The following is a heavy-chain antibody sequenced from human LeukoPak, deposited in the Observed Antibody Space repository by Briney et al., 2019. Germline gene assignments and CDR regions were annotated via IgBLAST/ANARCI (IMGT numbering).Heavy chain of an antibody. CDR3: ARARYSSSWYSVDI. V-gene: IGHV4-59*08. CDR2: IYHTGSN. J-gene: IGHJ3*02. Sequence: SETLSLTCIVSGGSISSYYWSWIRQPPGKGLEWIGYIYHTGSNNYSPSLKSRVTMSVDTSKNQFSLKLSSVTAADTAVYYCARARYSSSWYSVDIWGQGTMVTVSS. CDR1: GGSISSYY. D-gene: IGHD6-13*01.